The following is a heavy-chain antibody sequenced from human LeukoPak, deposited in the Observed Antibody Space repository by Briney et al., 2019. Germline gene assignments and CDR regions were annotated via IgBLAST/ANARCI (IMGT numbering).Heavy chain of an antibody. D-gene: IGHD6-6*01. V-gene: IGHV4-4*07. CDR3: ARGYSSSSPFDY. J-gene: IGHJ4*02. CDR2: IYTTGST. Sequence: SETLSLTCSVSHDSISSYDWSWIRQPAGKGLEWIGRIYTTGSTNYNPSLKSRVTISVDTSKNQFSLKLSSVTAADTAVYYCARGYSSSSPFDYWGQGTLVTVSS. CDR1: HDSISSYD.